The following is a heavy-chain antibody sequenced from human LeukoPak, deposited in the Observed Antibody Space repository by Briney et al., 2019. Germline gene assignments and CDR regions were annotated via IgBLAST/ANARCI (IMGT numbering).Heavy chain of an antibody. J-gene: IGHJ3*02. CDR2: INPSGGST. V-gene: IGHV1-46*01. CDR3: ATRLTQRGAFDI. D-gene: IGHD1/OR15-1a*01. CDR1: GYTFTSYY. Sequence: ASVKVSCKASGYTFTSYYMHWVRQAPGQGLEWMGIINPSGGSTSYAQKFQGRVTMTEDTSTDTAYMELSSLRSEDTAVYYCATRLTQRGAFDIWGQGTMVTVSS.